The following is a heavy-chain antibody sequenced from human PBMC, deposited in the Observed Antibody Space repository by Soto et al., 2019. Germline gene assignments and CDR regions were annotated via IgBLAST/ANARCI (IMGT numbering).Heavy chain of an antibody. Sequence: QVQLVQSGAEVKKPGSSVKVSCKASGGIFSTYAISWLRQAPGQGREWMGGIIPISGTPNYAQRFQGRVTISADASTSTAYMELSRLRSEDTAVYYCARDRDDYGSGNYYNRIDFWGQGTLVTVSS. CDR2: IIPISGTP. J-gene: IGHJ4*02. V-gene: IGHV1-69*01. CDR3: ARDRDDYGSGNYYNRIDF. D-gene: IGHD3-10*01. CDR1: GGIFSTYA.